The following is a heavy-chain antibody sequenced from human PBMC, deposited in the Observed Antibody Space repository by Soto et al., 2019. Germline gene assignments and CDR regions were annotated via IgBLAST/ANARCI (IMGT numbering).Heavy chain of an antibody. CDR3: ARGSSGFYDY. D-gene: IGHD6-19*01. Sequence: GESLKISCNGSGYIFANYCIAWVRQMPGKGLEWMGIFYSGDSDTRYSPSFQGRVVISGDKSINTAYLQWTSLKASDTAMYYCARGSSGFYDYWGQGTLVTVSS. J-gene: IGHJ4*02. CDR2: FYSGDSDT. CDR1: GYIFANYC. V-gene: IGHV5-51*01.